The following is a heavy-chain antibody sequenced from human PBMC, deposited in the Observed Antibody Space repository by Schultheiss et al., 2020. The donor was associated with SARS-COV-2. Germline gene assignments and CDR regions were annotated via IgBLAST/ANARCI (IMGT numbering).Heavy chain of an antibody. V-gene: IGHV3-15*01. CDR3: AKDRTGSDLWFTQFFDY. CDR2: IKSKTDGGTT. J-gene: IGHJ4*02. Sequence: GESLKISCAASGFTFSNAWMSWVRQAPGKGLEWVGRIKSKTDGGTTDYAAPVKGRFTISRDDSKNTAYLQMNSLKTEDTAVYYCAKDRTGSDLWFTQFFDYWGQGTLVTVSS. D-gene: IGHD3-10*01. CDR1: GFTFSNAW.